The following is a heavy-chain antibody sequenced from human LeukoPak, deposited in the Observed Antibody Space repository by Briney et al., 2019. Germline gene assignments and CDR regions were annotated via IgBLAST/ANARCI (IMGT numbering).Heavy chain of an antibody. V-gene: IGHV3-21*04. D-gene: IGHD2-21*01. Sequence: PGGSLRLSCAASGFTFSSYSMNWVRQAPGKGLEWVSSISSSSSYIYYADSVKGRFTISRDNAKNSLYLQMNSLRAEDTAVYYCARDYSDEKGPGCFDYWGQGTLVTVSS. J-gene: IGHJ4*02. CDR2: ISSSSSYI. CDR1: GFTFSSYS. CDR3: ARDYSDEKGPGCFDY.